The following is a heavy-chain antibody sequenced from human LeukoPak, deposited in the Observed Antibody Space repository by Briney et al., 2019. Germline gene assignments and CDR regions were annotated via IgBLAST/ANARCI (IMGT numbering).Heavy chain of an antibody. Sequence: ASVKVSCKASGYTFTSYYTHWVRQAPGQGLEWMGIINPSGGSTSYAQKFQGRVTMTRDTSTSTVYMELSSLRSEDTAVYYCARFIAAAGTLYYGMDVWGQGTMVTVSS. D-gene: IGHD6-13*01. CDR3: ARFIAAAGTLYYGMDV. CDR1: GYTFTSYY. CDR2: INPSGGST. J-gene: IGHJ6*02. V-gene: IGHV1-46*01.